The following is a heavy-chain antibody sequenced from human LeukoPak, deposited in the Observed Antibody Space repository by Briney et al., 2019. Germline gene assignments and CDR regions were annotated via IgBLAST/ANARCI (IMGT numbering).Heavy chain of an antibody. Sequence: GGSLRLSCAASGFTFSNAWMSWVRQAPGNGLEWVGRIKSKTDGGTTDYAAPVKGRFTISRDDSKNTLYLQMNSLKTEDTAVYYCTTAGIPVAGPYFDYWGQGTLVTVSS. CDR2: IKSKTDGGTT. D-gene: IGHD6-19*01. CDR1: GFTFSNAW. V-gene: IGHV3-15*01. CDR3: TTAGIPVAGPYFDY. J-gene: IGHJ4*02.